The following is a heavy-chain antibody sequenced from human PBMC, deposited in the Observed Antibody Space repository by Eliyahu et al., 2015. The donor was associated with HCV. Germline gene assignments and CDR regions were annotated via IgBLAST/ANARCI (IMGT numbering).Heavy chain of an antibody. CDR1: GGSVSSDSYY. CDR2: VYSTGTT. CDR3: AREGSTLNPQNGLDV. Sequence: QVQLQESGPGLVKPSETLSLTCTVSGGSVSSDSYYWSWIRQPPGKGLEGIGYVYSTGTTSYNPSLKSRITISLDTSENQFSLKLSSVTAADTAVYYCAREGSTLNPQNGLDVWGQGATVTVSS. D-gene: IGHD3-10*01. V-gene: IGHV4-61*01. J-gene: IGHJ6*02.